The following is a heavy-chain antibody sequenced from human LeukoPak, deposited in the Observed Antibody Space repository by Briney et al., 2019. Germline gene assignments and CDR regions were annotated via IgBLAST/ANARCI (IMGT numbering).Heavy chain of an antibody. D-gene: IGHD3-16*01. CDR2: ISGDGART. Sequence: GGSLRLSCAASGFTFADYAIHWVRQAPGKGLEWVSLISGDGARTYYADSVKGRFTISRDNSKNSLYLQMNSLRTEDTASYHCAKTGSIQHTVRLTQYSYGMDVWGQGTTVTVSS. J-gene: IGHJ6*02. CDR1: GFTFADYA. CDR3: AKTGSIQHTVRLTQYSYGMDV. V-gene: IGHV3-43*02.